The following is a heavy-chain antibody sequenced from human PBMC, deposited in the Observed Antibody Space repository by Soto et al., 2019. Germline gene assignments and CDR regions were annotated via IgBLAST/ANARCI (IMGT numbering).Heavy chain of an antibody. D-gene: IGHD3-10*01. J-gene: IGHJ5*02. CDR3: AKGGGSLWS. V-gene: IGHV4-34*01. Sequence: VQLQQWGAGLLKPSETLSLTCAVYGGSFSGYYWTWIRQLPGKGLEWFGEIYYSGSTNYNPSLKSRVTISVDTSKNQFFLKLTSVTAADTAVYYCAKGGGSLWSWGQGTLVTVSS. CDR2: IYYSGST. CDR1: GGSFSGYY.